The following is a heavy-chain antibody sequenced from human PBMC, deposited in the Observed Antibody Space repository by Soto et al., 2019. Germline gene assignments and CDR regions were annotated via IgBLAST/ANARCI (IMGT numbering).Heavy chain of an antibody. CDR3: AKDQVYCGGDCYAEDY. V-gene: IGHV3-30*18. J-gene: IGHJ4*02. CDR1: GFTFSSYG. D-gene: IGHD2-21*02. CDR2: ISYDGSNK. Sequence: GGSLRLSCAASGFTFSSYGMHWVRQAPGKGLEWVAVISYDGSNKYYADSVKGRFTISRDNSKNTLYLQMNSLRAEDTAVYYCAKDQVYCGGDCYAEDYWGQGTLVTVSS.